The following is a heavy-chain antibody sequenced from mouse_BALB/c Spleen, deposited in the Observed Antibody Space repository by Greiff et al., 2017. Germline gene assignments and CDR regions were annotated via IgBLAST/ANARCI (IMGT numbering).Heavy chain of an antibody. V-gene: IGHV1-63*02. J-gene: IGHJ4*01. Sequence: VQLQQSGAELVRPGTSVKISCKASGYTFTNYWLGWVKQRPGHGLEWIGDIYPGGGYTNYNEKFKGKATLTADTSSSTAYMQLSSLTSEDSAVYFCAREGDGYYAMDYWGQGTSVTVSS. CDR2: IYPGGGYT. CDR1: GYTFTNYW. CDR3: AREGDGYYAMDY. D-gene: IGHD2-3*01.